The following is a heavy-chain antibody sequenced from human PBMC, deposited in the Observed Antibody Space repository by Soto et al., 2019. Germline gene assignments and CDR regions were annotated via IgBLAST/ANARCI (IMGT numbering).Heavy chain of an antibody. J-gene: IGHJ6*02. CDR2: ISSYNGDT. CDR1: GYTFTRSG. D-gene: IGHD5-12*01. Sequence: QVQLEQSGAEVKKPGASVKVSCKASGYTFTRSGISWVRQAPGQGPEWMGWISSYNGDTNYAQTFQGRVTMTTDTSTXTAYRELRSLRSDETAVYYCAREGVAPYYYYGMDVWGQGTPVTVSS. CDR3: AREGVAPYYYYGMDV. V-gene: IGHV1-18*01.